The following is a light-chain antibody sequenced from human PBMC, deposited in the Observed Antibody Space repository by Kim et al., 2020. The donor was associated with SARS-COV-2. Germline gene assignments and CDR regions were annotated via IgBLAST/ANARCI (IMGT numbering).Light chain of an antibody. V-gene: IGKV2-30*02. CDR1: QSLVHSDGNTY. J-gene: IGKJ4*01. CDR2: KVS. Sequence: DVVMTQSPLSLPVTPGQPASISCRSSQSLVHSDGNTYLNWLQQRPGQSPRRLIYKVSYRDSGVPDRFSGSGSGTDFTLKISRVEAEDVGVYYCMQGTHWPLSFGGGTKVDIK. CDR3: MQGTHWPLS.